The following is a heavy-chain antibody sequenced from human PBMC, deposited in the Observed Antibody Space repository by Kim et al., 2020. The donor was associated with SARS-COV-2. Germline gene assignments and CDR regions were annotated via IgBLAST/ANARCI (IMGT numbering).Heavy chain of an antibody. CDR1: GFTVSSYY. D-gene: IGHD3-16*01. CDR2: IYSGGST. Sequence: GGSLRLSCAASGFTVSSYYMSWFRQAPGKGLEWVSVIYSGGSTYYSESVKGRVTIYRDHSKNTLYLQMNSLRVEDTAVYYCARKGGERALYYYYGMDVWGQGTTVTVSS. V-gene: IGHV3-66*01. J-gene: IGHJ6*02. CDR3: ARKGGERALYYYYGMDV.